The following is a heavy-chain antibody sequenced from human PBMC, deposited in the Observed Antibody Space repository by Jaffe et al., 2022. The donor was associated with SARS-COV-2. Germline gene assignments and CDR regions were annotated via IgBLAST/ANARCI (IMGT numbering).Heavy chain of an antibody. CDR1: GYIFTYYG. Sequence: QVQLVQSASEVKKPGASVTVSCKASGYIFTYYGFTWVRQAPGQGLEWMGWISPYNGQTNYEEKFQGRFTMTTDTSTNTVNMELRSLTSDDTAVYYCARDPSNVASGTGGYWGQGTLVTVSS. V-gene: IGHV1-18*01. CDR3: ARDPSNVASGTGGY. J-gene: IGHJ4*02. D-gene: IGHD7-27*01. CDR2: ISPYNGQT.